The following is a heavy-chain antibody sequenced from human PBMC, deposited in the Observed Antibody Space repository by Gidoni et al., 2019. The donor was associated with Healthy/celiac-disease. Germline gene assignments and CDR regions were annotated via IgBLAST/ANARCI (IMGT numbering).Heavy chain of an antibody. J-gene: IGHJ4*02. CDR3: AKAPSTVPHYFDY. Sequence: EVQLLESGGGLVQPGGSLRLSCAAAGVTFSSYAMSWVRQAPGKGLAWVSAISGSGGSTYSADSVKGRFTISRDNSKNTLYLQMNSLRAEDTAVYYCAKAPSTVPHYFDYWGQGTLVTVSS. CDR2: ISGSGGST. D-gene: IGHD2-2*01. CDR1: GVTFSSYA. V-gene: IGHV3-23*01.